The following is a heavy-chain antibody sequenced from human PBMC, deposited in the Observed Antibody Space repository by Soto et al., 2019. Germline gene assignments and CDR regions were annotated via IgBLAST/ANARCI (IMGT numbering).Heavy chain of an antibody. CDR3: AREVVEGRSVRLDP. D-gene: IGHD2-15*01. V-gene: IGHV1-8*01. Sequence: APVKVSCRASGFRFTRNDMHWVRQAPGHGLPWLGWMTTNLKATDSPNAFRGRVFMTWNTSISAAYLEVRELKYDDTAIYYCAREVVEGRSVRLDPWGQGTLVTVSS. CDR1: GFRFTRND. CDR2: MTTNLKAT. J-gene: IGHJ5*02.